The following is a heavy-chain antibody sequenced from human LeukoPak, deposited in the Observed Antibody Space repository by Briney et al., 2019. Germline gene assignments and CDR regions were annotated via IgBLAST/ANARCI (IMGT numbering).Heavy chain of an antibody. CDR2: INHSGST. J-gene: IGHJ5*02. V-gene: IGHV4-34*01. D-gene: IGHD6-19*01. CDR3: ARPRRIAVAGTHWFDP. CDR1: GGSFSGYY. Sequence: PSETLSLTCAVYGGSFSGYYWSWIRQPPGKGLEWIGEINHSGSTNYNPSLKSRVTISVDTSKNQFFLKLSSVTAADTAVYYCARPRRIAVAGTHWFDPWGQGTLVTVSS.